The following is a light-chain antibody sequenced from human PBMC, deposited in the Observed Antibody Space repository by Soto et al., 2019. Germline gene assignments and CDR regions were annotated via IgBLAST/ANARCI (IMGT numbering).Light chain of an antibody. V-gene: IGLV2-11*01. CDR3: CSYAGSYTFEVV. Sequence: QSALTQPRSVSGSPGQSVTISCTGTSNDVGGYNYVSWYQQHPGKAPQLMIYDVSKRPSGVPDRFSGSKSGNTASLTISGLQAEDEADYYCCSYAGSYTFEVVFGGGTKLTVL. CDR2: DVS. CDR1: SNDVGGYNY. J-gene: IGLJ2*01.